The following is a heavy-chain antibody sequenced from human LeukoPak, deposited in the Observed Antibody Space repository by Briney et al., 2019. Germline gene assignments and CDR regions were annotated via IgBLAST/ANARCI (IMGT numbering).Heavy chain of an antibody. CDR1: GYTFAGYY. J-gene: IGHJ4*02. V-gene: IGHV1-2*07. D-gene: IGHD3-10*01. Sequence: ASVKVSCRTSGYTFAGYYVHWVRQAPGQGLEWLGWVNPSSGVTSYAHRFQGRVTMTRDTSISTVYMELSTLRSDDTAVYYCARVTRYYYESGSYSDFDHWGQGTLVTVSS. CDR3: ARVTRYYYESGSYSDFDH. CDR2: VNPSSGVT.